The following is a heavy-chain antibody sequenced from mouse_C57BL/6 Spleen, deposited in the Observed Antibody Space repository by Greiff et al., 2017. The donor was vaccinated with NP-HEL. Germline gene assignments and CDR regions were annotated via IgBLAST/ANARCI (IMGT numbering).Heavy chain of an antibody. V-gene: IGHV1-18*01. CDR3: AIYSLLYYAMDY. D-gene: IGHD2-1*01. CDR2: INPNNGGT. Sequence: SGPELVKPGASVKIPCKASGYTFTDYNMDWVKQSHGKSLEWIGDINPNNGGTIYNQKFKGKATLTVDKSSSTAYMELRSLTSEDTAVYYCAIYSLLYYAMDYWGQGTSVTVSS. J-gene: IGHJ4*01. CDR1: GYTFTDYN.